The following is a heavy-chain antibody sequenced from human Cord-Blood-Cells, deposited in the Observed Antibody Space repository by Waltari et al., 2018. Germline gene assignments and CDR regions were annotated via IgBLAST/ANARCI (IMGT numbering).Heavy chain of an antibody. D-gene: IGHD7-27*01. J-gene: IGHJ3*02. Sequence: QVQLQESGPGLVKPSETLSLTCTVSGGSISSYYWSWIRQPPGKGLEWIGYIYYSGGTNYSPSLKSRVTISVDTAKNQFSLKLSSVTAADTAVYYCARANWGNAFDIWGQGTMVTVSS. V-gene: IGHV4-59*01. CDR1: GGSISSYY. CDR3: ARANWGNAFDI. CDR2: IYYSGGT.